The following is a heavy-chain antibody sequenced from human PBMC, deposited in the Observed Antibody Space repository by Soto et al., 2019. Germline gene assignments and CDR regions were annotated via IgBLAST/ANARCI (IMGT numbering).Heavy chain of an antibody. J-gene: IGHJ5*02. Sequence: SVKVSCKASGGTFSSYAISWVRQAPGQGLEWMGGIIPIFGTANYAQKFQGRVTITADESTSTAYMELSSLRSEDTAVYHCARDHGGANWFDPWGQGTLVTVSS. CDR1: GGTFSSYA. CDR3: ARDHGGANWFDP. CDR2: IIPIFGTA. D-gene: IGHD3-16*01. V-gene: IGHV1-69*13.